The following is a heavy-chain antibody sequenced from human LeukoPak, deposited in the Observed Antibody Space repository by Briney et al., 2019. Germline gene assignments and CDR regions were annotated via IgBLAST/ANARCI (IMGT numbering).Heavy chain of an antibody. CDR2: ISYSGNT. J-gene: IGHJ3*02. Sequence: SETLSLTCTVSGGFIISSDYHWGWVRQPPGKGLEWIGTISYSGNTDYNPSLRSRVTISVDTSNNQFSLRLGSVTAADTAVYHCARHCCSGPAKRVFDIWGQGTMVTVSS. D-gene: IGHD2-15*01. V-gene: IGHV4-39*01. CDR1: GGFIISSDYH. CDR3: ARHCCSGPAKRVFDI.